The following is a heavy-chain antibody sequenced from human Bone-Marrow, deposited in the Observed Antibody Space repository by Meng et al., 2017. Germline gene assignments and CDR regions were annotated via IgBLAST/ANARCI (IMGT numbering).Heavy chain of an antibody. CDR1: GGSISSYY. V-gene: IGHV4-4*07. CDR2: ITSGST. Sequence: SETLSLTCTVSGGSISSYYWSWIRQPAGKGLEWIGRITSGSTNYNPSLKSRVTMSVDTSKNQFSLKLSSMTAADTAVYYCARESGYSSGWYSLGYYYYGMDVWGQGTTVTVAS. CDR3: ARESGYSSGWYSLGYYYYGMDV. D-gene: IGHD6-19*01. J-gene: IGHJ6*02.